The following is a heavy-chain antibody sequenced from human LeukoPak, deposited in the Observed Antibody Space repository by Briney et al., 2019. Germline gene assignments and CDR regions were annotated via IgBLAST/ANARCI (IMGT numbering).Heavy chain of an antibody. V-gene: IGHV4-39*07. D-gene: IGHD3-3*01. CDR3: AREAVTIFGVVRTQTTKLPHRFDP. CDR1: GGSISSSSYY. CDR2: IYYSGST. Sequence: SETLSLTCTVSGGSISSSSYYWGWIRQPPGKGLEWIGSIYYSGSTYYNPSLKSRVTISVDTSKNQFSLKLSSVTAADTAVYYCAREAVTIFGVVRTQTTKLPHRFDPWGQGTLVTVSS. J-gene: IGHJ5*02.